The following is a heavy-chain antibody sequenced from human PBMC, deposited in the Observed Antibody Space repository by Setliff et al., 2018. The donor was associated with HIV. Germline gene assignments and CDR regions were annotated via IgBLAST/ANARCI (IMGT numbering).Heavy chain of an antibody. J-gene: IGHJ5*02. CDR2: VYQSGST. V-gene: IGHV4-30-2*01. CDR3: AGDNGANGGPGWLGP. Sequence: PSETLSLTCTVSGGSITSGIYSWSWIRQPPGKGLEWIGYVYQSGSTYYKPSLKSRVTMSVDRSKNQFSLKIDSVTAADTAVYFCAGDNGANGGPGWLGPWGQGILVTAPQ. CDR1: GGSITSGIYS. D-gene: IGHD2-8*01.